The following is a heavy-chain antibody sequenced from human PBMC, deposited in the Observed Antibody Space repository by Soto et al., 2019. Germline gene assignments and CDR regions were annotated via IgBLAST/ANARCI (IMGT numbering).Heavy chain of an antibody. CDR1: GYTFTSYA. CDR3: ARDGVDSSSWTNWFDP. Sequence: GASVKVSCKASGYTFTSYAMHWVRQAPGQRLEWMGWINAGNGNTKYSQKFQGRVTITRDTSASTAYMELSSLRSEDTAVYYCARDGVDSSSWTNWFDPWGQGTLVTVSS. D-gene: IGHD6-13*01. CDR2: INAGNGNT. V-gene: IGHV1-3*01. J-gene: IGHJ5*02.